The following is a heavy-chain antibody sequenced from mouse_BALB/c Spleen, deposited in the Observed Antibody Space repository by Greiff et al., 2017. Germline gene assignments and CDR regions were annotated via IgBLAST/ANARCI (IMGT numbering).Heavy chain of an antibody. J-gene: IGHJ3*01. D-gene: IGHD1-1*01. Sequence: ESGPGLVKPSQSLSLTCSVTGYSITSGYYWNWIRQFPGNKLEWMGYISYDGSNNYNPSLKNRISITRDTSKNQFFLKLNSVTTEDTATYYCARGTTVVDYWGQGTLVTVSA. CDR2: ISYDGSN. CDR3: ARGTTVVDY. V-gene: IGHV3-6*02. CDR1: GYSITSGYY.